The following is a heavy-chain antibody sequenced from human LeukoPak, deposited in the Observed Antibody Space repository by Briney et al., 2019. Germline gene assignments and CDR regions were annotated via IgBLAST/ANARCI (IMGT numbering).Heavy chain of an antibody. V-gene: IGHV3-74*01. CDR2: INSDGSST. CDR3: ARDSQQLPPYYYYYYMDV. J-gene: IGHJ6*03. Sequence: GGSLRLSCAASGFTFSSYWMHWVRQAPGKGLVWVSRINSDGSSTSYADSVKGRFTISRDNSKNTLYLQMNSLRAEDTAAYYCARDSQQLPPYYYYYYMDVWGKGTTVTVSS. CDR1: GFTFSSYW. D-gene: IGHD6-13*01.